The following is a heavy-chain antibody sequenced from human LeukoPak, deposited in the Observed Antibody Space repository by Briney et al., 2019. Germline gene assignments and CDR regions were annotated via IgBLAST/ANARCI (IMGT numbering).Heavy chain of an antibody. V-gene: IGHV3-21*01. CDR1: GFTFSSYS. Sequence: GGSLRHSCAASGFTFSSYSMNWVLQAPGKGLEWVSSISSSSSYIYYAESVKGRFTISRDNAKNSLYLQMNSQRAEDTAVYYCARDYYSNSFFDYWGQGTLVTVSS. CDR2: ISSSSSYI. J-gene: IGHJ4*02. CDR3: ARDYYSNSFFDY. D-gene: IGHD4-11*01.